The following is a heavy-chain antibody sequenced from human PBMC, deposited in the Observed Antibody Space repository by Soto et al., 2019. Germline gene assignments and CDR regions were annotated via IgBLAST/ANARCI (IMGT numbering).Heavy chain of an antibody. V-gene: IGHV1-3*01. D-gene: IGHD3-9*01. Sequence: ASVKVSCKASGYTFTSYAMHWVRQAPGQRLERMGWINAGNGNTKYSQKFQGRVTITRDTSASTAYMELSSLRSEDTAVYYCARDGRWDDILTGAPGFYYYYGMDVWGQGTTVTVSS. CDR1: GYTFTSYA. CDR2: INAGNGNT. J-gene: IGHJ6*02. CDR3: ARDGRWDDILTGAPGFYYYYGMDV.